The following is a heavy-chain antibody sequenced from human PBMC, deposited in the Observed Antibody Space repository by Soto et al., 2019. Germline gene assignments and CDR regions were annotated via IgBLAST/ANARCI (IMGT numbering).Heavy chain of an antibody. CDR3: ARDKYGGNHDFDY. J-gene: IGHJ4*02. Sequence: PSETLSLTCAVYGGSFSGYYWTWIRQPPGKGLEWIGYIYYSGSTYYNPSLKSRVTISVDTSKNQFSLKLSSVTAADTAVYYCARDKYGGNHDFDYWGQGTLVTVSS. CDR1: GGSFSGYY. CDR2: IYYSGST. V-gene: IGHV4-34*09. D-gene: IGHD2-15*01.